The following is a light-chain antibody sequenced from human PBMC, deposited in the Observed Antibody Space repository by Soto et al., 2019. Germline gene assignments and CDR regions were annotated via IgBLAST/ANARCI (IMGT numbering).Light chain of an antibody. CDR3: QQYNNLPWT. Sequence: EIVMTQSPATLSVSPGXRATLSCRASQSVSSNLVWYQQKRGQAPRLLIYGASTRVTGIPVRFSGSGSGTEFTLTISSLQSEDFAVYYCQQYNNLPWTFGQGT. V-gene: IGKV3-15*01. CDR2: GAS. J-gene: IGKJ1*01. CDR1: QSVSSN.